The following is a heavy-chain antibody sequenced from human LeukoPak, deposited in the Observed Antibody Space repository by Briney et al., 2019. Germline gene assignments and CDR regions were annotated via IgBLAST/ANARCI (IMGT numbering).Heavy chain of an antibody. J-gene: IGHJ4*02. CDR1: GFTFSSYT. V-gene: IGHV3-64*01. CDR3: ARVGAAAGVDY. Sequence: PGGSLRLSCAASGFTFSSYTMHWVRQAPGKGLEYVSGIGSNGGSTYYANSVKGRFTISRDNSKSTLYLQMGSLRTEDMAVYYCARVGAAAGVDYWGQGPLVTVSS. CDR2: IGSNGGST. D-gene: IGHD6-13*01.